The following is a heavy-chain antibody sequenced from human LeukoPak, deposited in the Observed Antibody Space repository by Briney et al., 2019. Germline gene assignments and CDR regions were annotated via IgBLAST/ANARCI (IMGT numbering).Heavy chain of an antibody. J-gene: IGHJ4*02. CDR3: ARDNYNYNDF. D-gene: IGHD3-10*01. Sequence: KPSETLSLTCTVSGDSITSYYWSWIRQPPGKELEWIGYIYYSGSSNYNPSLQSRVTMSVDTSKNQFSLKLSSVTAADTAVYYCARDNYNYNDFWGQGTLITVSS. CDR1: GDSITSYY. V-gene: IGHV4-59*01. CDR2: IYYSGSS.